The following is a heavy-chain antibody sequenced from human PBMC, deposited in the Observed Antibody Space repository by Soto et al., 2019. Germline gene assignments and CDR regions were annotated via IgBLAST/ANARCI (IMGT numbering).Heavy chain of an antibody. CDR2: IYPGDSDT. V-gene: IGHV5-51*01. CDR1: GYSFTSYW. CDR3: AREDAYYYDSSGYYYSWFDP. Sequence: GESLKISCKVSGYSFTSYWIGWVRQMPGKGLEWMGIIYPGDSDTRYSPSFQGQVTISADKSISTAYLQWSSLKASDTAMYYCAREDAYYYDSSGYYYSWFDPWGQGTLVTVS. J-gene: IGHJ5*02. D-gene: IGHD3-22*01.